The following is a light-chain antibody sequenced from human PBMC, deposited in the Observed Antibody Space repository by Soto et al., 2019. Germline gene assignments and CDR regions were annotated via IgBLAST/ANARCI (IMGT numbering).Light chain of an antibody. Sequence: DIQMTQSPSSLSASVGDRVTITCRASQSISNYFNWYQQKPGKVPKLLIYGAPSLQSGVPSRFRGSGSGTDFTLTISSLQPEDFATYYCQQSYSTPWTFGQGTKVEIK. CDR3: QQSYSTPWT. V-gene: IGKV1-39*01. J-gene: IGKJ1*01. CDR2: GAP. CDR1: QSISNY.